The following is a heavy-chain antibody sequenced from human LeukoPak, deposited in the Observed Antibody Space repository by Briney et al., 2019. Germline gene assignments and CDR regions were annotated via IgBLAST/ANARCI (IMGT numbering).Heavy chain of an antibody. Sequence: GRSLRLSCAASGFTFSSYAMHWVRQAPGKGLEWVAGISYDGSNKYYADSVKGRFTISRDNSKNTLYLQMNSLRAEDTAVYYCTKQLVPNYFDYWGQGTLVTVSS. J-gene: IGHJ4*02. CDR1: GFTFSSYA. CDR3: TKQLVPNYFDY. V-gene: IGHV3-30-3*01. CDR2: ISYDGSNK. D-gene: IGHD6-6*01.